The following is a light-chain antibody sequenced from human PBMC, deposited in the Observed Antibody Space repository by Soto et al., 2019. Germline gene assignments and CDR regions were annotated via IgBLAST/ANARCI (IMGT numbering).Light chain of an antibody. V-gene: IGKV3-20*01. J-gene: IGKJ1*01. CDR1: QYVSSTY. CDR3: QQYGNSSWT. CDR2: AAS. Sequence: TVLTQSPGTLSLSPGERATLSCRASQYVSSTYLAWYQHKPGQAPRLLIYAASSRATGIPDRFSGSGSGTDFTLTIRRLEPEDFAVYYCQQYGNSSWTFGQGTRVEIK.